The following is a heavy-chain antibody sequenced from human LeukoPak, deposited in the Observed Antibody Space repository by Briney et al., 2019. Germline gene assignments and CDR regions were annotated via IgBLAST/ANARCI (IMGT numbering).Heavy chain of an antibody. J-gene: IGHJ4*02. CDR1: GFTFSDYY. D-gene: IGHD3-22*01. CDR3: ATHPYDSGGYPSQLDDY. V-gene: IGHV3-11*06. Sequence: TGGSLRLSCAASGFTFSDYYMSWIRQAPGKGLEWVSYISSSSSYTNYADSVKGRFTISRDNAKNSLYLQMNSLRAEDTAVYYCATHPYDSGGYPSQLDDYWGQGTLVTVSS. CDR2: ISSSSSYT.